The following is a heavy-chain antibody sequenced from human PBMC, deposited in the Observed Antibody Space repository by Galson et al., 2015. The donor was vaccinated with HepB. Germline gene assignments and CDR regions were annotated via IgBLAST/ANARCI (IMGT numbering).Heavy chain of an antibody. J-gene: IGHJ4*02. CDR2: ISYSGST. CDR3: ARDEGSGYYFDY. D-gene: IGHD3-3*01. V-gene: IGHV4-59*01. Sequence: ETLSLTCTVSGGSIRGYYWSWIRQPPGKGLEWIGYISYSGSTNNNPSLKSRVTISVDTSKNQFSLKLTSVTAADTAVYYCARDEGSGYYFDYWGQGTLVTVSS. CDR1: GGSIRGYY.